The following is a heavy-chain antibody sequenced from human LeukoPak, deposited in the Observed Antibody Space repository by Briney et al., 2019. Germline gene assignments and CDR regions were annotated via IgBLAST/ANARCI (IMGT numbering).Heavy chain of an antibody. CDR2: INGGGRVT. V-gene: IGHV3-23*01. Sequence: GGSLRLSCPASGFTFRSYAMSWVRQPPGKGLEWVSVINGGGRVTFYADSAKGRFTISRDNSKNTLYLQMHSLRAEDTAVYYCAKDGKFGGGSPGDSFDIWGPGTMVTVSS. D-gene: IGHD4-17*01. J-gene: IGHJ3*02. CDR3: AKDGKFGGGSPGDSFDI. CDR1: GFTFRSYA.